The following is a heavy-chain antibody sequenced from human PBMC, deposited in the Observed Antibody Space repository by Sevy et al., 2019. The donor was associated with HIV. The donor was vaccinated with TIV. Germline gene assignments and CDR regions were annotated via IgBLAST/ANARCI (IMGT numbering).Heavy chain of an antibody. CDR1: GFTFSSYA. J-gene: IGHJ3*02. CDR2: ISYDGSNK. CDR3: ARSRGYGGINDAFDI. D-gene: IGHD4-17*01. Sequence: GGSLRLSCAASGFTFSSYAMHWVRQAPGKGLEWVAVISYDGSNKYYADSVKGRFTISRDNSKNTLYLQMNSLRAEDTAVYYCARSRGYGGINDAFDIWGQRTMVTVSS. V-gene: IGHV3-30-3*01.